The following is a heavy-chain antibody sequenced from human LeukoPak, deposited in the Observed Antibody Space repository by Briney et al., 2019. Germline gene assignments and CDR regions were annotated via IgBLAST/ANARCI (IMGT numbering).Heavy chain of an antibody. D-gene: IGHD3-22*01. V-gene: IGHV4-39*01. J-gene: IGHJ5*02. Sequence: PSETLSLTCTVSGGSISSSSYYWGWIRQPPGKGLEWNGSIYYSGSIYYNPSLKSRVTISVNTSKNQFSLKLSSVTAADTAVYYCAGSSGYYPNWFDPWGQGTLVTVSS. CDR1: GGSISSSSYY. CDR3: AGSSGYYPNWFDP. CDR2: IYYSGSI.